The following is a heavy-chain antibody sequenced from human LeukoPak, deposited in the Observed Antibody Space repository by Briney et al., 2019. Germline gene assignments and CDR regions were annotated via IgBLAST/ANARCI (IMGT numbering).Heavy chain of an antibody. V-gene: IGHV3-21*01. D-gene: IGHD3-22*01. CDR2: ITSSSSYI. CDR1: GFXFSSYS. CDR3: TSQTDSDY. J-gene: IGHJ4*02. Sequence: GGSLRLSCAASGFXFSSYSMNWVRQAPGKGLEWVSSITSSSSYIYYADSVEGRFTISRDNAKNSLYLQMNSLRAEDTAVYYCTSQTDSDYWGQGTLVTVSS.